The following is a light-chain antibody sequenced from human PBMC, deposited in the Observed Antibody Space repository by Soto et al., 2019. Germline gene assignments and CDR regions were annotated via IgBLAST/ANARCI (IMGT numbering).Light chain of an antibody. CDR3: QQYGRSGT. CDR1: QSVSSSY. J-gene: IGKJ1*01. V-gene: IGKV3-20*01. Sequence: EIVLTQSPCTLSLSPGERATLSCRASQSVSSSYLAWYQQKPGQAPRLLIYGASSRATGIPDRFSGSGSGTDFTLTISRLEPEDFAVYYCQQYGRSGTFGQGTKVDI. CDR2: GAS.